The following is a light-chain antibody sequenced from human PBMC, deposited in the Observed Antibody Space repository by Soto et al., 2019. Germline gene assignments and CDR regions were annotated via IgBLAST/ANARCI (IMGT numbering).Light chain of an antibody. CDR3: QQYNDHSPPWT. J-gene: IGKJ1*01. CDR2: DAS. V-gene: IGKV1-5*01. Sequence: DIQMTHSPSTLSASVGDRVSITCRSSQNIRALLAWYQQKPGKAPKLLIYDASNLEGGVPSRFSGSGSGTEFTLTISSMQPEDFATYYCQQYNDHSPPWTLGQGTKVDIK. CDR1: QNIRAL.